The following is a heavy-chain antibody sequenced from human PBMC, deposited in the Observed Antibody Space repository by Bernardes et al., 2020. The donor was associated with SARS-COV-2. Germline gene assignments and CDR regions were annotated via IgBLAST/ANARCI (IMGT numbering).Heavy chain of an antibody. CDR1: GYGFAYFW. D-gene: IGHD3-16*01. CDR3: ARSNTYYGMDV. J-gene: IGHJ6*02. V-gene: IGHV5-51*01. Sequence: GESLMISCKASGYGFAYFWVGWVRQMPGTGLEYMGLVYPGDSDTRYNPSVVGQVTISVDKSANTAYLQWNSLKASDTGTYYCARSNTYYGMDVWGQGTTVTVS. CDR2: VYPGDSDT.